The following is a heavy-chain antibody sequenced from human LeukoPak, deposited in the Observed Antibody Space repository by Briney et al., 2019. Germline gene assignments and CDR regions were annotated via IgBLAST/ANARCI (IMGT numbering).Heavy chain of an antibody. J-gene: IGHJ4*02. Sequence: PSETLSLTCTVSGGSISSSSYYWGWIRQPPGKGLGWMWSLYCSLCSYYNPALKCRVTISVDTSKNQFSLKLSSVTAADTAVYYCAAPGNGYWPFDYWGQGTLVTVSS. D-gene: IGHD3-22*01. CDR3: AAPGNGYWPFDY. V-gene: IGHV4-39*01. CDR1: GGSISSSSYY. CDR2: LYCSLCS.